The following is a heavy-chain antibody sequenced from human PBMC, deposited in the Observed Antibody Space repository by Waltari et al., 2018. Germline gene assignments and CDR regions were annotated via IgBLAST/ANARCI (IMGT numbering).Heavy chain of an antibody. J-gene: IGHJ6*03. Sequence: QVQLQESGPGLVKPSETLSLTCTVSGGSISSYYWSWIRQPAGKGLEWIGRIYTSGSTNYTPSLKSRVPMAVDTSKNQFSLKLSSVTAADTAVYYCARDNSSGWYGYYYYYYMDVWGKGTTVTISS. V-gene: IGHV4-4*07. CDR3: ARDNSSGWYGYYYYYYMDV. D-gene: IGHD6-19*01. CDR2: IYTSGST. CDR1: GGSISSYY.